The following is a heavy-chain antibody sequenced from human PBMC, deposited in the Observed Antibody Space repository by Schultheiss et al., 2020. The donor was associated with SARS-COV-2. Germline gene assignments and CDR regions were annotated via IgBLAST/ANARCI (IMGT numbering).Heavy chain of an antibody. Sequence: GESLKISCAASGYTFSSYSMNWVRQAPGKGLEWVSSISSSSSYIYYADSVKGRFTISRDNAKNSLYLQMNSLRAEDTAVYYCARVQILNSYFDYWGQGTLVTVSS. CDR2: ISSSSSYI. D-gene: IGHD4-23*01. V-gene: IGHV3-21*01. J-gene: IGHJ4*02. CDR3: ARVQILNSYFDY. CDR1: GYTFSSYS.